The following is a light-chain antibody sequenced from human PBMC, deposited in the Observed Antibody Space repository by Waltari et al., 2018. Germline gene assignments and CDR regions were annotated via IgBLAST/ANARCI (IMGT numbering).Light chain of an antibody. V-gene: IGKV3-20*01. CDR1: QSVSSNY. Sequence: EIVLTQSPGTLPLSPGERATLSCRASQSVSSNYLAWYQQRPGQAPTLLISDASSRATGIPDRFSGSGSGTDFTLTISRLEPEDFAVYYCQQYATSPITFGQGTRLEIK. CDR3: QQYATSPIT. J-gene: IGKJ5*01. CDR2: DAS.